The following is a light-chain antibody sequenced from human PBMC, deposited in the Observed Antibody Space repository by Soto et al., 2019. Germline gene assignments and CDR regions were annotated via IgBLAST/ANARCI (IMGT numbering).Light chain of an antibody. Sequence: SVLTQPPSASGTPGQRVTISCSGSSSNIGSNIVNWYQQLPGTAPKLLIYSNNQRPSGVPARFSGSKSGTSASLAIIGLQSEDEADYHCAAWDDSLNGVLFGGGTKLTVL. J-gene: IGLJ2*01. V-gene: IGLV1-44*01. CDR3: AAWDDSLNGVL. CDR1: SSNIGSNI. CDR2: SNN.